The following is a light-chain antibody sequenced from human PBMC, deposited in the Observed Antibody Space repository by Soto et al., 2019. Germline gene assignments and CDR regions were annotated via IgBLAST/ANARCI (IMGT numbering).Light chain of an antibody. J-gene: IGLJ1*01. V-gene: IGLV1-40*01. Sequence: QSVLTQPPSVSGAPGQRVTISCTGSSSNIGAGYDVHWYQQLPGTAPKLLIYGNSNRPSGVPDRFSGSKSGTSASLAITGLQAEDEADYYCQSDDSSLSGYVFGNGTKLTVL. CDR1: SSNIGAGYD. CDR3: QSDDSSLSGYV. CDR2: GNS.